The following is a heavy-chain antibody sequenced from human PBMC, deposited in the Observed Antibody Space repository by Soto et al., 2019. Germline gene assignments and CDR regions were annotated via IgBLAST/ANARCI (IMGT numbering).Heavy chain of an antibody. CDR3: AKRRGAGGHFDY. J-gene: IGHJ4*02. CDR1: GFTFTSYA. Sequence: EVQLLESGGGLVQPAGSLRLSCAASGFTFTSYAMGWVRQAPGKGLEWVSVISSGGSTYYADSVRGRFTISRDNSKDTLSLQMNSLRAADTAVYYCAKRRGAGGHFDYWGQGALVTVSS. V-gene: IGHV3-23*01. D-gene: IGHD2-15*01. CDR2: ISSGGST.